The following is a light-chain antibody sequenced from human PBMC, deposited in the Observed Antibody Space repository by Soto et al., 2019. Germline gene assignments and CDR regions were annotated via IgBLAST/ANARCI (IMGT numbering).Light chain of an antibody. J-gene: IGKJ1*01. Sequence: DIQLTQSPSSLSSSPGDSVTISCRASQSINTYLKWYQQKPGQAPKLLIYGASSLRTGVPSRFRGSGSGTDFTLTISSLQPEDFATYYCQQSYGPPRTFGQGTKVDIK. CDR2: GAS. CDR1: QSINTY. CDR3: QQSYGPPRT. V-gene: IGKV1-39*01.